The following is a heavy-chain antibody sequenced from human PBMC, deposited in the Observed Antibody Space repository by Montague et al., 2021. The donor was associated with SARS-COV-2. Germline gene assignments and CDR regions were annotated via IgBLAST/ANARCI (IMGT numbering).Heavy chain of an antibody. J-gene: IGHJ4*02. D-gene: IGHD4-23*01. CDR2: IYYSGSVTT. CDR1: GGSINNYY. CDR3: ARDAGGNFPTSFDY. V-gene: IGHV4-59*13. Sequence: SETLSLTCSVSGGSINNYYWGWVRQSPGKGLEWIGYIYYSGSVTTSYNPSLKSRVSISVDTSENQFSLKLTSVTAADTAVYYCARDAGGNFPTSFDYWGQGTLVTVSS.